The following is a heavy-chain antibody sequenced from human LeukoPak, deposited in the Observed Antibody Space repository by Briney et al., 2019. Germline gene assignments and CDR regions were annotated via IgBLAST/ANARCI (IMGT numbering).Heavy chain of an antibody. CDR3: ARVGAYSSSWYFYYFDY. J-gene: IGHJ4*02. V-gene: IGHV1-18*01. CDR1: GYTFTSYG. CDR2: ISAYNGNT. Sequence: RRASVKVSCKASGYTFTSYGISWVRQAPGQGLEWMGWISAYNGNTSYAQKLQGRVTMTTDTSTSTAYMELRSLRSDDTAVYYCARVGAYSSSWYFYYFDYWGQGTLVTVSS. D-gene: IGHD6-13*01.